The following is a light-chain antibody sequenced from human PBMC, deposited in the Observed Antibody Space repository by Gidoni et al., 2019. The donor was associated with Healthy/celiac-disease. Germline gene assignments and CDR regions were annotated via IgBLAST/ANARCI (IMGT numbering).Light chain of an antibody. CDR3: QQYNNWPPRGS. CDR2: GAS. Sequence: EIVMTQSPATLSVSPGERATLSCRASQSVSINLAWYQQKPGQAPRLLIYGASTRATGIPARFSGSGSGTEFTLTISSLQSEDFAVYYCQQYNNWPPRGSFGQGTKLEIK. V-gene: IGKV3-15*01. CDR1: QSVSIN. J-gene: IGKJ2*04.